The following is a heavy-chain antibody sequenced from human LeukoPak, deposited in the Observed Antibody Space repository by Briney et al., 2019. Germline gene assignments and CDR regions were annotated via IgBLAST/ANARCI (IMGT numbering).Heavy chain of an antibody. J-gene: IGHJ4*02. V-gene: IGHV4-4*07. CDR3: ARGARITIFGVVIHPIDY. CDR1: GGSISSYY. CDR2: IYTSGNT. D-gene: IGHD3-3*01. Sequence: SETLSLTCTVSGGSISSYYWSWIRQPAGKGLEWIGRIYTSGNTNYNPSLKSRVTMSVDTSKNQFSLKLSSVTAADTAVYYCARGARITIFGVVIHPIDYWGQGTLVTVSS.